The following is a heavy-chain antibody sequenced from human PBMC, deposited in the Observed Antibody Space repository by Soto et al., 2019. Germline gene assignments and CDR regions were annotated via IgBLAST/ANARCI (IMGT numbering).Heavy chain of an antibody. V-gene: IGHV4-39*01. D-gene: IGHD1-26*01. CDR1: GGSISSSSYY. Sequence: SETLSLTCTVSGGSISSSSYYWGWIRQPPGKGLEWIGIIYYSGSTYYNPSLKSRVTISVDTSKNQFSLKLSSVTAADTAVYYCARLGGWHFDYWGQGTLVTVSS. CDR2: IYYSGST. CDR3: ARLGGWHFDY. J-gene: IGHJ4*02.